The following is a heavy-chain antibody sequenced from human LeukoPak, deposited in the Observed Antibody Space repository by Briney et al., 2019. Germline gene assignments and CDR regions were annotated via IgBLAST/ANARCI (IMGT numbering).Heavy chain of an antibody. J-gene: IGHJ4*02. CDR2: IYPGDSDI. CDR1: GYSFTNYW. CDR3: ARRSSIAVRLFVY. V-gene: IGHV5-51*01. Sequence: GESLKISCKGSGYSFTNYWIGWVRQMPGKGLEWMGIIYPGDSDIRYSPSFQGQVTISADKSINTAYLQWSSLKASDTALYYCARRSSIAVRLFVYWGQGTLSPSPQ. D-gene: IGHD6-6*01.